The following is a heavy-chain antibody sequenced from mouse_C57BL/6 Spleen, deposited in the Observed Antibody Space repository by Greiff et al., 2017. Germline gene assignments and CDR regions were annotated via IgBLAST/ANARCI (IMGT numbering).Heavy chain of an antibody. CDR1: GYTFTSYW. Sequence: QVQLQQPGAELVKPGASVKLSCKASGYTFTSYWMQWVKQRPGQGLEWIGEIDPSDSYTNYNQKFKGKATLTVDTSSSTAYMQLSSLTSEDSAVYYCARRGDGYYGAMDYWGQGTSVTVSS. V-gene: IGHV1-50*01. CDR3: ARRGDGYYGAMDY. CDR2: IDPSDSYT. D-gene: IGHD2-3*01. J-gene: IGHJ4*01.